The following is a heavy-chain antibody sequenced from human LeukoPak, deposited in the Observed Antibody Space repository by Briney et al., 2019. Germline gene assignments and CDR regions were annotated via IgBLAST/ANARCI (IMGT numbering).Heavy chain of an antibody. CDR2: MSGSGGST. CDR3: AKGRVDGDYYFDY. V-gene: IGHV3-23*01. Sequence: AGGSLRLSCAASGFTFSSYAMSWVRQAPGKGLEWVSAMSGSGGSTYYADSGKGRFTISRDNSKNTLYLQMNSLRAEDTAVYYCAKGRVDGDYYFDYWGQGTLVTVSS. J-gene: IGHJ4*02. D-gene: IGHD4-17*01. CDR1: GFTFSSYA.